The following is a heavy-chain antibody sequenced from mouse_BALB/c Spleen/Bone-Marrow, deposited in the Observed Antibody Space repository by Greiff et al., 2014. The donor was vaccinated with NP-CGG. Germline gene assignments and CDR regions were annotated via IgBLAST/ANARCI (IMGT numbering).Heavy chain of an antibody. D-gene: IGHD2-14*01. CDR3: ARSGKVRNAMDY. CDR2: ISGYYGDA. Sequence: LVESGAKLVRPGVSVKISCKSSGYTFTDHAMHWVKRSHAKSLEWIGLISGYYGDAIYNQKFKGKATMTVDKSSSTAYMELARLTSEDSAIYYCARSGKVRNAMDYWGQGTSVTVSS. V-gene: IGHV1S137*01. CDR1: GYTFTDHA. J-gene: IGHJ4*01.